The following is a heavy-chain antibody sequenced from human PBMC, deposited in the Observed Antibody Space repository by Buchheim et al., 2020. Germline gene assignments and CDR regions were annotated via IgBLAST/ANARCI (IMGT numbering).Heavy chain of an antibody. CDR2: ISYAGSNK. D-gene: IGHD3-22*01. J-gene: IGHJ4*02. CDR1: GFTFSNYG. Sequence: QVQLVESGGGVVQPGRSLRLSCAASGFTFSNYGMHWVRQTPGKGLEWVAVISYAGSNKYYADSVKGRFTISRDNSKNTLYLQMNSLRAEDTAVYYCAKDAIQKSSGYYYDHFDYWGQGTL. CDR3: AKDAIQKSSGYYYDHFDY. V-gene: IGHV3-30*18.